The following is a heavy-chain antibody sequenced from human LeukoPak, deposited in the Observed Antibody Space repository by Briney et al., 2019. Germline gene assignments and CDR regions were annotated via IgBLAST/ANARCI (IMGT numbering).Heavy chain of an antibody. Sequence: SVKVSCKASGGTISSYASSWVRQSPGQGLEWMGRIIPILGIANYAQNFQGRVTITADKYTRIAYMELSSTRSEDTAVYYCARGWFDTWGQGTLVTVSS. J-gene: IGHJ5*02. V-gene: IGHV1-69*04. CDR2: IIPILGIA. CDR1: GGTISSYA. CDR3: ARGWFDT.